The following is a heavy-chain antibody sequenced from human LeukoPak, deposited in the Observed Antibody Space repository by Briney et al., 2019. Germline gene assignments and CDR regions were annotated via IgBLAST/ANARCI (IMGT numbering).Heavy chain of an antibody. D-gene: IGHD6-25*01. CDR2: IYYSGST. CDR1: GGSISSSSYY. Sequence: PSGTLSLTCAVSGGSISSSSYYWGWIRQPPGKGLEWIGSIYYSGSTYYNPSLKSRVTISVDTSKNQFSLKLSSVTAADTAVYYCARSWAGDTGATFDYWGQGTLVTVSS. J-gene: IGHJ4*02. CDR3: ARSWAGDTGATFDY. V-gene: IGHV4-39*07.